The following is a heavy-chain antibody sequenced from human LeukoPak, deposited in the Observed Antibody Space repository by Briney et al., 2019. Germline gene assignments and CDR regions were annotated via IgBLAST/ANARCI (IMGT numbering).Heavy chain of an antibody. CDR2: ISWNSGSI. V-gene: IGHV3-9*01. CDR1: GFTFDDYA. J-gene: IGHJ5*02. D-gene: IGHD6-13*01. Sequence: PGGSLRLSCAASGFTFDDYAMHWVRQAPGKGLEWVSGISWNSGSIGYADSVKGRFTISRDNSKNTLYLQMNSLRAEDTAVYYCANSRSWYPNWFDPWGQGTLVTVSS. CDR3: ANSRSWYPNWFDP.